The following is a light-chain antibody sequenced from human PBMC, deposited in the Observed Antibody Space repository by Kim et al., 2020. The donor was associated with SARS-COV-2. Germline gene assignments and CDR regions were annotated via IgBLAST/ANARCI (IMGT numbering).Light chain of an antibody. CDR1: QSVSSSY. CDR2: GAS. CDR3: QQYGSSPPAT. J-gene: IGKJ1*01. V-gene: IGKV3-20*01. Sequence: EIVLTQSPGTLSLSPGERATLSCRASQSVSSSYLAWYQQKPGQAPRLLIYGASSRATGIPDRFSGSGSETDFTLTISRLEPEDFAVYYCQQYGSSPPATFGQGTKVDIK.